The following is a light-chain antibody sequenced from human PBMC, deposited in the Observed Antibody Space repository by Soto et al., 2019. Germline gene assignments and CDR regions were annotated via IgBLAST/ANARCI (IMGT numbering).Light chain of an antibody. V-gene: IGLV1-40*01. Sequence: QAVVTQPPSVSGAPGHRITISCSGSSSNIGAGYDVYWYQHLPGTAPKLLIYGDTNRPSGVPDRFSASKSGTSASLAITGLQADDEAEYYCQSYDSSLSGLLFGGGTKLTVL. CDR2: GDT. CDR1: SSNIGAGYD. J-gene: IGLJ2*01. CDR3: QSYDSSLSGLL.